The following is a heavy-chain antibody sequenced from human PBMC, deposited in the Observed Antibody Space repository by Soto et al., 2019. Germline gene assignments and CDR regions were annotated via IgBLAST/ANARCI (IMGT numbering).Heavy chain of an antibody. J-gene: IGHJ1*01. Sequence: GGSLRLSCAASGFTFSSYGMHWVRQAPGKGLEWVAVISYDGSNKYYADSVKGRFTISRDNSKNTLYLQMNSLRAEDTAVYYCAKDLSIAVAPIFQHWGQGTLVTVSS. CDR2: ISYDGSNK. CDR3: AKDLSIAVAPIFQH. CDR1: GFTFSSYG. D-gene: IGHD6-19*01. V-gene: IGHV3-30*18.